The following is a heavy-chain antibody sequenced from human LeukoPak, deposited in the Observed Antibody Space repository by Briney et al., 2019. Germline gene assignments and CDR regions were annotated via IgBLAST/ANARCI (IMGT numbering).Heavy chain of an antibody. J-gene: IGHJ3*02. D-gene: IGHD2/OR15-2a*01. Sequence: SETLSLTCTVSGGSINNYWWAWIRQPPGKGLEWIGYRHSSGTTSYNLSLESRVTISIDTSRNQFSLDLNSVTAADTAVYYCARDLSVNAFDIWGQGTLVTVSS. CDR3: ARDLSVNAFDI. CDR2: RHSSGTT. CDR1: GGSINNYW. V-gene: IGHV4-59*12.